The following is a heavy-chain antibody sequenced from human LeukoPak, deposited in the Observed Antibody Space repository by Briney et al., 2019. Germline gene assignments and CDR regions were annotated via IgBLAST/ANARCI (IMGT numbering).Heavy chain of an antibody. CDR2: INSDGSAT. D-gene: IGHD3-3*01. CDR3: AGVVGGYYPPVEGFDI. Sequence: GGSLRLSCAASGFTFSSCWMHWVRQAPGKGLVWVSRINSDGSATNYADSVKGRFSISRDNAKKTLYLQMNSLRAEDTAVYYCAGVVGGYYPPVEGFDIWGQGTMVTVSA. V-gene: IGHV3-74*01. J-gene: IGHJ3*02. CDR1: GFTFSSCW.